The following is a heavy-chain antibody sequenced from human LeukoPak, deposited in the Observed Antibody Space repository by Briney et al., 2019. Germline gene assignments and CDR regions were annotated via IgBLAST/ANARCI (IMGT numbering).Heavy chain of an antibody. Sequence: GGSLRLSCAASGSTFRNYAMHWVRQAPGKGLEWVAVISYDGSNKNYADSVKGRFTISRDNSKNTLYLQMNSLRAEDTAVYYCARVPRRDSSSWYADYWGQGTLVTVSS. CDR1: GSTFRNYA. CDR3: ARVPRRDSSSWYADY. J-gene: IGHJ4*02. D-gene: IGHD6-13*01. V-gene: IGHV3-30*04. CDR2: ISYDGSNK.